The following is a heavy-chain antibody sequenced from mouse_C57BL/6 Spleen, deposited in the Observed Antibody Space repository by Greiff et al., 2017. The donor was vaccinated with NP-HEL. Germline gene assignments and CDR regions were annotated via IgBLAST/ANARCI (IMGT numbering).Heavy chain of an antibody. V-gene: IGHV1-69*01. CDR3: ARVYGSSFPHYFDY. Sequence: QVQLQQPGAELVMPGASVKLSCKASGYTFTSYWMHWVKQRPGQGLEWIGEIDPSDSYTNYNQKFKGKSTWTVDKSSSTAYMQLSSLTSEDSAVYYCARVYGSSFPHYFDYWGQGTTLTVSS. D-gene: IGHD1-1*01. J-gene: IGHJ2*01. CDR2: IDPSDSYT. CDR1: GYTFTSYW.